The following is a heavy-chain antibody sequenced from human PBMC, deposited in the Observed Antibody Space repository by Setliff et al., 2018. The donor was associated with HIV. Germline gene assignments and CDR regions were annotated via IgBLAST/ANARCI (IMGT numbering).Heavy chain of an antibody. CDR3: ASGFCNTPSCYIGVLDH. Sequence: GESLKISCKGSGYNFLNYWISWVRQVPGKGLEWMGRIDPVDSQTTYTPSFRGHVAFSVDKSISTAYLQWRSLMASDTAMYYCASGFCNTPSCYIGVLDHWGLGTLVTVSS. CDR1: GYNFLNYW. J-gene: IGHJ4*02. D-gene: IGHD2-2*02. CDR2: IDPVDSQT. V-gene: IGHV5-10-1*01.